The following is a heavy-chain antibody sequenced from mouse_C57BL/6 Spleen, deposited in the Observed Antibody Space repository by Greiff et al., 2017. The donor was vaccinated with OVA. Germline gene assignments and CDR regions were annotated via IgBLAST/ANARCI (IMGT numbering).Heavy chain of an antibody. V-gene: IGHV1-82*01. CDR3: ARVGITTVEFDY. J-gene: IGHJ2*01. D-gene: IGHD1-1*01. CDR1: GYAFSSSW. CDR2: IYPGDGDT. Sequence: QVHVKQSGPELVKPGASVKISCKASGYAFSSSWMNWVKQRPGKGLEWIGRIYPGDGDTNYNGKFKGKATLTADKSSSTAYMQLSSLTSEDSAVYFCARVGITTVEFDYWGQGTTLTVSS.